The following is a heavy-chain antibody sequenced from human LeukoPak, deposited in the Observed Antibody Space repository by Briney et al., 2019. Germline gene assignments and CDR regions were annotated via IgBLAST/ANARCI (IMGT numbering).Heavy chain of an antibody. Sequence: SETLSLTCTVSGVSISSSSYYWGWIRQPPGKGLEWIGSIYYSGSTYYNPSLKSRVTISVDTSKNQFSLKLSSVTAADTAVYYCARPSGWFDHLFDYWGQGTLVTVSS. J-gene: IGHJ4*02. CDR1: GVSISSSSYY. V-gene: IGHV4-39*01. D-gene: IGHD3-10*01. CDR2: IYYSGST. CDR3: ARPSGWFDHLFDY.